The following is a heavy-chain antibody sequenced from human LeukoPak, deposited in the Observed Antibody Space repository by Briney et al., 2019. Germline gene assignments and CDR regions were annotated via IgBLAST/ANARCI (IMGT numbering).Heavy chain of an antibody. CDR3: ARGRDGRRYFDL. J-gene: IGHJ2*01. V-gene: IGHV4-59*01. Sequence: PSETLSLTCTVSGGSISTYYWSWIRQPPGKGLEWIAFIYYTGATNYNPALKSRVTMPLDTSKNQFSLKLSSVTAADTAVYYCARGRDGRRYFDLWGRGTLVTVSS. CDR1: GGSISTYY. CDR2: IYYTGAT. D-gene: IGHD5-24*01.